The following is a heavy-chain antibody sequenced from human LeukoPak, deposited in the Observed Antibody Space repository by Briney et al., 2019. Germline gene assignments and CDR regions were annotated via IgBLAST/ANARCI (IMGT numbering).Heavy chain of an antibody. D-gene: IGHD3-3*01. J-gene: IGHJ4*02. CDR3: VRESGYSFDY. CDR1: GFTFNSYS. CDR2: ISSSSGYI. Sequence: PGGSLRLSCAASGFTFNSYSMNWVRQTPGKGLEWVSSISSSSGYINYADSVKGRFTISRDNAKNSLYLQMNSLRAEDTAVYYCVRESGYSFDYWGQGSLVTVSS. V-gene: IGHV3-21*04.